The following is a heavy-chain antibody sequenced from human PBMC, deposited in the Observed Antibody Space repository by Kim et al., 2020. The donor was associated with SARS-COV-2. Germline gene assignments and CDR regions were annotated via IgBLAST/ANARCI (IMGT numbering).Heavy chain of an antibody. V-gene: IGHV6-1*01. CDR3: ARGCSSTSCPTFDY. D-gene: IGHD2-2*01. J-gene: IGHJ4*02. Sequence: ALSVKSRITINPDTSKNQFSLQLNSVTPEDTAVYYCARGCSSTSCPTFDYWGQGTLVTVSS.